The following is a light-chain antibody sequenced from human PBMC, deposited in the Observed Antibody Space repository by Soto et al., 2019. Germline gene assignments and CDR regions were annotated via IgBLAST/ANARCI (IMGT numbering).Light chain of an antibody. CDR2: DTS. J-gene: IGKJ3*01. CDR3: PQANHFPFP. Sequence: DIQMTQSPSSVSASVGDRVTITCRASQGIDTWLAWFQQKPGEAPRLLVYDTSSLQSGVPSRFSGSRSGTIFTLTISSLQPEDFSTYYCPQANHFPFPFGPGNKVDIK. V-gene: IGKV1D-12*01. CDR1: QGIDTW.